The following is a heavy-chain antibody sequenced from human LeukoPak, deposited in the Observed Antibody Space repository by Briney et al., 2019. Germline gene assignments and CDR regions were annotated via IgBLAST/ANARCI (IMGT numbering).Heavy chain of an antibody. CDR1: GYTFTSYG. CDR3: ARDAGIAARPNNWFDP. V-gene: IGHV1-18*01. D-gene: IGHD6-6*01. J-gene: IGHJ5*02. Sequence: ASVKVSCKASGYTFTSYGISWVRQAPGQGLEWMGWISAYNGNTNYAQKLQGRVTMTTDTSTSTAYMELRSLRSDDTAVYYCARDAGIAARPNNWFDPWAREPWSPSPQ. CDR2: ISAYNGNT.